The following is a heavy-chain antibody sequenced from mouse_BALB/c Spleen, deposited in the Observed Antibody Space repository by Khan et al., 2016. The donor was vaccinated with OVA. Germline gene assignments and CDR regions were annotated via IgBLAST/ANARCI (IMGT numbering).Heavy chain of an antibody. Sequence: QVQLQQSGAELVKAGASVKMSCKASGYTFTSYWMHWVKQRLGQGLEWFAETNPTNGRTYYNEKFKSKATLTVDKSSSTAHMLLIGQTFEDSAVYYCARIKKIVATYFDCWGQGTTLTVSS. J-gene: IGHJ2*01. CDR2: TNPTNGRT. CDR1: GYTFTSYW. V-gene: IGHV1S81*02. D-gene: IGHD1-1*01. CDR3: ARIKKIVATYFDC.